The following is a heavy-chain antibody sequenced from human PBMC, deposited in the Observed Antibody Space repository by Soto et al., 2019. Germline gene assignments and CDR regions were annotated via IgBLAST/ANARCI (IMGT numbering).Heavy chain of an antibody. Sequence: QVQLVQSGAEVKKPGASVKVSCKASGYTFTSYGVSWVRQAPGQGLEWMGWISAYNGNTKYAQKLQGRVTITTETSTNTAYMDLRSLRSDDTAVYYCARDSPPVDYWGQGTLVTVSS. CDR1: GYTFTSYG. CDR2: ISAYNGNT. CDR3: ARDSPPVDY. V-gene: IGHV1-18*01. J-gene: IGHJ4*02.